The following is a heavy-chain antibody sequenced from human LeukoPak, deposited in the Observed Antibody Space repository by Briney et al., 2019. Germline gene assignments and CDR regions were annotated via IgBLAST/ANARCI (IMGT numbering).Heavy chain of an antibody. D-gene: IGHD3-22*01. CDR2: INPNSGGT. CDR1: GYTFTGYY. Sequence: ASVKVSCEASGYTFTGYYMHWVRQAPGQGLEWMGWINPNSGGTNYAQKFQGRVTMTRDTSISTAYMELSRLRSDDTAVYYCARAPPHLIVVVPFDYWGQGTLVTVSS. V-gene: IGHV1-2*02. J-gene: IGHJ4*02. CDR3: ARAPPHLIVVVPFDY.